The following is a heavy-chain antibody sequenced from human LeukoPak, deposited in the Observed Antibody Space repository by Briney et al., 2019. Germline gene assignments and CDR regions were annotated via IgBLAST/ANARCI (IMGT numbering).Heavy chain of an antibody. CDR1: GGTFSSYA. J-gene: IGHJ4*02. CDR2: IIPILGIA. Sequence: ASVKVSCKASGGTFSSYAISWVRQAPGQGLEWLGRIIPILGIANYAQKFQGRVTITADKSTSTAYMELSSLRSEDTAVYYCARDRHIVVVTASYYFDYWGQGTLFTVSS. D-gene: IGHD2-21*02. V-gene: IGHV1-69*04. CDR3: ARDRHIVVVTASYYFDY.